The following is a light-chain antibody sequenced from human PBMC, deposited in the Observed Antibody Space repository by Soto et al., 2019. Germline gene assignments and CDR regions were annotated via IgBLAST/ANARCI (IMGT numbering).Light chain of an antibody. V-gene: IGKV3-11*01. CDR2: DAS. CDR1: QSVSSY. CDR3: QQRRT. Sequence: EIVLTQSPATLSLSPGERATLSCRASQSVSSYLAWYQQKPGQAPRLLTYDASNRATGIPARFSGSGSGTDFTLTISSLEPEDFAVYYCQQRRTFGQGTKVDIK. J-gene: IGKJ1*01.